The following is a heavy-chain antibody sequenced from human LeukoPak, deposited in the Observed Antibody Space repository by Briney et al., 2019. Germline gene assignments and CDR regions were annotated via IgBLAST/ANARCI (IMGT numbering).Heavy chain of an antibody. CDR1: GFTFSSYG. CDR2: ISYDGSNK. Sequence: GGSLRLSCAASGFTFSSYGMHWVRQAPGKGLEWVAVISYDGSNKYYADSVKGRFTISRDNSKNTLYLQMNSLRAEDTAVYYCAKSARIIVVVTSWYFDLWGRGTLVTVSS. D-gene: IGHD2-15*01. CDR3: AKSARIIVVVTSWYFDL. J-gene: IGHJ2*01. V-gene: IGHV3-30*18.